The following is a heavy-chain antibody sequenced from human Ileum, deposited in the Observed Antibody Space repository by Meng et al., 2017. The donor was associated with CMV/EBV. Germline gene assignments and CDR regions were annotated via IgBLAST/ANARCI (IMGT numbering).Heavy chain of an antibody. J-gene: IGHJ3*01. CDR1: GYTFSNYD. CDR2: MQPNSGNT. D-gene: IGHD6-13*01. V-gene: IGHV1-8*01. Sequence: QVQLVQSGAEVKKPGASVKVSCKASGYTFSNYDINWVRQAAGQGLEWMGWMQPNSGNTGYAQKFQGRVSMTRDSSISTAYMELSSLRSEDTALYYCTRGAVPNSSSWNVFDLWGQGTMVTVSS. CDR3: TRGAVPNSSSWNVFDL.